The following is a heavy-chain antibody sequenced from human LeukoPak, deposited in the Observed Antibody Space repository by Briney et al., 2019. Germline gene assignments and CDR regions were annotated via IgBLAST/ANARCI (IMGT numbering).Heavy chain of an antibody. D-gene: IGHD3-10*01. CDR2: ISGSGDST. Sequence: GGSLRLSCTASGFTFSTYSMNWVRQAPGKGLEWVSAISGSGDSTYYADSVKGRFTISRDNSKNTLYLQMNSLRAEDTAVYYCATYGSGSPFYYMDVWGKGTTVTISS. CDR1: GFTFSTYS. J-gene: IGHJ6*03. V-gene: IGHV3-23*01. CDR3: ATYGSGSPFYYMDV.